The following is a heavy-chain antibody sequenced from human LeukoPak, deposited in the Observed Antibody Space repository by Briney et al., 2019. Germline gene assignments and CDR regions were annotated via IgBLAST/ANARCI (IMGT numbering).Heavy chain of an antibody. CDR1: GFTFTNYA. Sequence: GGSLRLSCAASGFTFTNYAMSWVRQAPGKGLEWVSSINSSGGRTYYADSVKGRFTISRDDSKSTLYLQMDSLRAEDTAVYYCAKDWTGTKPFDLWGRGTLVTVSS. CDR3: AKDWTGTKPFDL. CDR2: INSSGGRT. D-gene: IGHD3/OR15-3a*01. J-gene: IGHJ2*01. V-gene: IGHV3-23*01.